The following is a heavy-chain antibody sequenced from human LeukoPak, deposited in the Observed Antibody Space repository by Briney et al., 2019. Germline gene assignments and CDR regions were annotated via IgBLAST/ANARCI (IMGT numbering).Heavy chain of an antibody. J-gene: IGHJ3*02. D-gene: IGHD3-3*01. CDR2: ISYDGSNK. Sequence: GGSLRLSCAASGFTFSSYGMHWVRQAPGKGLEWVAVISYDGSNKYYADSVKGRFTISRDNSKNTLYLQMNSLRAEDTAMYYCARDRNFWSGYSDAFDIWGQGTMVTVSS. CDR3: ARDRNFWSGYSDAFDI. V-gene: IGHV3-33*05. CDR1: GFTFSSYG.